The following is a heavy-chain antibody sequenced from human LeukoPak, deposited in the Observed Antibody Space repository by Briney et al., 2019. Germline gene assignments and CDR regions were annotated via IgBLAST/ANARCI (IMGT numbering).Heavy chain of an antibody. J-gene: IGHJ4*02. D-gene: IGHD3-22*01. CDR1: GGSFSGYY. Sequence: PSETLSLTCAVHGGSFSGYYWSWIRQDPGKGLEWIGEINHSGSTNYNPSLKRRVTISVDTSKNQFSLKLSSVTAADTAVYYCARGPPGDSSGYYLNYWGQGTLVTVP. CDR3: ARGPPGDSSGYYLNY. V-gene: IGHV4-34*01. CDR2: INHSGST.